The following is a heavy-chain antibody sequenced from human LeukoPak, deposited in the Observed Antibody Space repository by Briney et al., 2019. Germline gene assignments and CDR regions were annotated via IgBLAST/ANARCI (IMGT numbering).Heavy chain of an antibody. CDR2: INPNSGGT. D-gene: IGHD6-6*01. Sequence: ASVKVSCKASGYTFSGYYMHWVRQAPGQGLAWLGWINPNSGGTNYAQKFQGRVTMTRDTSISTAYMELSRLRSDDTAVYYCARVLYSSSYYYMDVWGTGTTVTVSS. J-gene: IGHJ6*03. CDR1: GYTFSGYY. V-gene: IGHV1-2*02. CDR3: ARVLYSSSYYYMDV.